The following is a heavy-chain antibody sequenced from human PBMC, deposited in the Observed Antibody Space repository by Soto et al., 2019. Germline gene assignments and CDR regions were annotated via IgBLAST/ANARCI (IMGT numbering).Heavy chain of an antibody. D-gene: IGHD3-22*01. J-gene: IGHJ6*02. CDR1: GFTFSSYG. CDR2: ISYDGSNK. Sequence: GGSLRLSCAASGFTFSSYGMHWVRQAPGKGLEWVAVISYDGSNKYYADSVKGRFTISRDNSKNTLYLQMNSLRAEDTAVYYCAKDLARDYYDSSGRYPYYYYYGMDVWGQGTTVTVSS. CDR3: AKDLARDYYDSSGRYPYYYYYGMDV. V-gene: IGHV3-30*18.